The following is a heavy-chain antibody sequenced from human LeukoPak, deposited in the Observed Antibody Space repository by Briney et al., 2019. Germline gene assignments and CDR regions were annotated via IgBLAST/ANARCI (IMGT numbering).Heavy chain of an antibody. CDR3: ARSEGYCSSTSCDAYYYYMDV. J-gene: IGHJ6*03. D-gene: IGHD2-2*01. Sequence: GGSLRLSCAASGFTFSSFSMNWVRQAPGKGLEWVSSISPGSSYIYYADSVKGRFTISRDNAKNSLYLQMTSLRAEDTAVYYCARSEGYCSSTSCDAYYYYMDVWGKGTTVTVSS. V-gene: IGHV3-21*01. CDR1: GFTFSSFS. CDR2: ISPGSSYI.